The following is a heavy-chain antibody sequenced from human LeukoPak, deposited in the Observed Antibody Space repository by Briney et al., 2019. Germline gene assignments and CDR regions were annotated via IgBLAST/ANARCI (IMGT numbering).Heavy chain of an antibody. CDR2: IYPGDSDI. Sequence: GESLKISCKGSGYSFTSYWIGWVRQMPGKGLEWMGIIYPGDSDIRHSPSFQGQVTISADKSISTAYLQWSSLKASDTAMYYCASVPYDSSGYFNYWGQGTLVTVSS. CDR1: GYSFTSYW. V-gene: IGHV5-51*01. J-gene: IGHJ4*02. CDR3: ASVPYDSSGYFNY. D-gene: IGHD3-22*01.